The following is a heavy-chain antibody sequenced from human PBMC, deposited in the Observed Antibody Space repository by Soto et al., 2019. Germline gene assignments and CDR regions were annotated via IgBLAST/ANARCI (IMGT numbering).Heavy chain of an antibody. J-gene: IGHJ6*03. V-gene: IGHV6-1*01. D-gene: IGHD1-1*01. CDR2: TYYKSKWFI. CDR3: ARGSWDDVTGHFYMDV. CDR1: GDSVSSNSAA. Sequence: SQTLSLTCAISGDSVSSNSAAWNWIRQTPSRGLEWLGRTYYKSKWFINYAVSVKSRITVNPDTSKNQFSLQLNSVTPEDTAVYYCARGSWDDVTGHFYMDVWDKGTAVTVSS.